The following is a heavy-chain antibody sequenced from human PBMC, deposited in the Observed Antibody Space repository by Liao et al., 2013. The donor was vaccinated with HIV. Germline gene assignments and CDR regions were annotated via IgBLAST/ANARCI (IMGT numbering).Heavy chain of an antibody. CDR1: GGSISSYY. CDR3: ARGGYSSSWYDNWFDP. V-gene: IGHV4-4*07. CDR2: IYSTGST. D-gene: IGHD6-13*01. J-gene: IGHJ5*02. Sequence: QVQLQESGPGLVKPSETLSLTCTISGGSISSYYWSWIRQPAGKGLEWIGRIYSTGSTNYNPSLKSRVIILVDTSKNQFSLKLKSVTAADTAVYYCARGGYSSSWYDNWFDPWGQGTLVTVSS.